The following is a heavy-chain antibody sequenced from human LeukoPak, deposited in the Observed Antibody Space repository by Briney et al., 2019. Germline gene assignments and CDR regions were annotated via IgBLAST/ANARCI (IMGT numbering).Heavy chain of an antibody. J-gene: IGHJ4*02. Sequence: PGGSLRLSCAASGFTFSSYGMHWVRQAPGKGLELVAFIRYDGSNKYYADSVKGRFTISRDNSKNTLYLQMNSLRAEDTAVYYCAKARVSGYDWTAFDYWGEGTLVTVSS. CDR1: GFTFSSYG. D-gene: IGHD5-12*01. V-gene: IGHV3-30*02. CDR3: AKARVSGYDWTAFDY. CDR2: IRYDGSNK.